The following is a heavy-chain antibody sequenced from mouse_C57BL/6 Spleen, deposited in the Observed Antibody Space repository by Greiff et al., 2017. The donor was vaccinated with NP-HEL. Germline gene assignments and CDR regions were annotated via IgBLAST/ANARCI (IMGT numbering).Heavy chain of an antibody. J-gene: IGHJ4*01. CDR2: IWSGGST. CDR3: ARNDHYYGSSYGAMDY. Sequence: QVQLQQSGPGLVQPSQSLSITCTVSGFSLTSYGVHWVRQSPGKGLEWLGVIWSGGSTDYNAAFISRLSISKDNSKSQVFFKMNSLQADDTAIYYCARNDHYYGSSYGAMDYWGQGTSVTVSS. CDR1: GFSLTSYG. V-gene: IGHV2-2*01. D-gene: IGHD1-1*01.